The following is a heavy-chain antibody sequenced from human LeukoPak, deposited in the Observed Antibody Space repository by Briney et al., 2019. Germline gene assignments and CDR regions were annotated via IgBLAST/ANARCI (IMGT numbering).Heavy chain of an antibody. D-gene: IGHD3-22*01. J-gene: IGHJ4*02. CDR1: GGSISSGDYY. CDR3: ARALEVVVVFDY. Sequence: SQTLSLTCTVSGGSISSGDYYWSWIRQPPGKGLEWIGYIYYSWSTYYSPSLKSRVTISVDTSKNQFSLKLSAVTGADTAVYYCARALEVVVVFDYWGQGTLVTVSS. CDR2: IYYSWST. V-gene: IGHV4-30-4*08.